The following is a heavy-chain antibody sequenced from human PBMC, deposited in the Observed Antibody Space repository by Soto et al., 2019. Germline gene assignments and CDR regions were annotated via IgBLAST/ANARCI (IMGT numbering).Heavy chain of an antibody. CDR2: INPNSGGT. J-gene: IGHJ6*02. V-gene: IGHV1-2*04. Sequence: ASVKVSCKASGYTFTGYYMHWVRQAPGQGLEWMGWINPNSGGTNYAQKFQGWVTMTRDTSISTAYMELSRLRSDDTAVYYCARGGYSGYDKYYYYYGMDVWGQGTTVTVSS. D-gene: IGHD5-12*01. CDR1: GYTFTGYY. CDR3: ARGGYSGYDKYYYYYGMDV.